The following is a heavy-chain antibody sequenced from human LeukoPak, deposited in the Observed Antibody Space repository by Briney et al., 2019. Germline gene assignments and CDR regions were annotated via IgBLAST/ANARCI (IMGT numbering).Heavy chain of an antibody. CDR3: MRGPPWGY. V-gene: IGHV3-15*01. CDR1: GFTFSDAW. J-gene: IGHJ4*02. D-gene: IGHD7-27*01. Sequence: PGGSLRLSCAASGFTFSDAWMNWVRQAPGKGLEWVGRIKSKTDGGTSDYAAPVKGRFTISRDDSRNTLYVQMNSLKTEDTAVYYCMRGPPWGYWGQGTLVTVSS. CDR2: IKSKTDGGTS.